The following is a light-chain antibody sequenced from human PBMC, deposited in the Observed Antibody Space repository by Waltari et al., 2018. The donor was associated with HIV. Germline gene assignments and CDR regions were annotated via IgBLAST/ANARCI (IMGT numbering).Light chain of an antibody. CDR2: EVT. V-gene: IGLV2-8*01. J-gene: IGLJ1*01. CDR1: SSDVGGSQF. CDR3: SYSVGSNNYV. Sequence: QSALTQPPSASGSPGQSVTISCTGTSSDVGGSQFVSWYQQHPGKAPKVMIYEVTKRPSGVPDRFSGSRSGNTASLTVSGLQAEDEADYYCSYSVGSNNYVFGTGTKVTVL.